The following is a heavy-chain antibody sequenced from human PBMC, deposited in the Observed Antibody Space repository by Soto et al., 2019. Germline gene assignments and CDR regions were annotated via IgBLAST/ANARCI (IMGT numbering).Heavy chain of an antibody. Sequence: GGSLRLSCAASGFAFSSYAMSWVRQAPGKGLELVSAISGSGGSTYYAASVKGGFTSSRDNSKNTMYLQMNSLRAEDTAVYYCAKLGWDIVVVVAATDSDFDYWGQGTLVTVSS. CDR2: ISGSGGST. CDR1: GFAFSSYA. J-gene: IGHJ4*02. D-gene: IGHD2-15*01. V-gene: IGHV3-23*01. CDR3: AKLGWDIVVVVAATDSDFDY.